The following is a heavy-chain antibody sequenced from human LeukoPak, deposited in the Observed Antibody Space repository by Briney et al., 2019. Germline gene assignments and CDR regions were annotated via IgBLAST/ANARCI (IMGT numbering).Heavy chain of an antibody. D-gene: IGHD2-15*01. J-gene: IGHJ4*02. CDR3: AREDCSGGSCYPPRGPLDY. CDR1: GDSVSSNSAA. V-gene: IGHV6-1*01. CDR2: TYYRSKWYN. Sequence: SQTLSLTCAISGDSVSSNSAAWHWIRQSPSRGLEWLGRTYYRSKWYNDYAVSVKSRITINPDTSKNQFSLQLNSVTPEDTAVYYCAREDCSGGSCYPPRGPLDYWGQGTLVTVSS.